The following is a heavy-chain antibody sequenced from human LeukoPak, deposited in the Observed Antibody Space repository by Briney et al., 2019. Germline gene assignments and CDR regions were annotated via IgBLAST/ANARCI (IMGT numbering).Heavy chain of an antibody. CDR3: ARGNRWYYYGSGSYTHAEYFQH. D-gene: IGHD3-10*01. J-gene: IGHJ1*01. CDR2: ISAYNGNT. Sequence: ASVKVPCKASGYTFTSYGISWVRQAPGQGLEWMGWISAYNGNTNYAQKLQGRVTMTTDTSTSTAYMELRSLRSDDTAVYYCARGNRWYYYGSGSYTHAEYFQHWGQGTLVTVSS. V-gene: IGHV1-18*01. CDR1: GYTFTSYG.